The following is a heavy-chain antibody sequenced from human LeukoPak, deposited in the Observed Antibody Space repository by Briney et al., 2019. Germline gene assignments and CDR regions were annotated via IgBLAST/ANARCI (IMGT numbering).Heavy chain of an antibody. D-gene: IGHD3-22*01. CDR3: SRARTVGYYDSSGF. Sequence: ASVKVSCKTSGYPFTSYGLSWIRQAPGQGLEWIGWISPADGKTRFSQKFVGRVTLTTDTPTTTVNMELRSLRSDDTAVYYCSRARTVGYYDSSGFWGQGPLVTVSS. V-gene: IGHV1-18*01. CDR2: ISPADGKT. CDR1: GYPFTSYG. J-gene: IGHJ4*02.